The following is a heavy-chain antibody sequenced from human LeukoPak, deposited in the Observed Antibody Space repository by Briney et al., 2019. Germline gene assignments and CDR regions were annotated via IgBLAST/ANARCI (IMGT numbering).Heavy chain of an antibody. CDR3: ARAADSESFYRSSKY. CDR1: GFTLKNYA. J-gene: IGHJ4*02. CDR2: ISDTGTTT. D-gene: IGHD3-10*01. V-gene: IGHV3-30*04. Sequence: GGSLRLSCTVSGFTLKNYAMFWIRQAPGKGLEWAAVISDTGTTTNYADSVKGRFIISRDDSTGALYLQMHGLRLEDTAMYYCARAADSESFYRSSKYWGQGTLVSVSS.